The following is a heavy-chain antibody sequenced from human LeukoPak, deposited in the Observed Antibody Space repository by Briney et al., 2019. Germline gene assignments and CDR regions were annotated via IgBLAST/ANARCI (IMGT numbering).Heavy chain of an antibody. V-gene: IGHV4-34*01. D-gene: IGHD3-9*01. Sequence: SETLSLTCAVYGGSFSGYYWSWIRQPPGKGLEWIGEINHSGSTNYNPSLKSRVTISVDTSKNQFSLKLSSVTAADTAAYYCARGSDYDILTGHYPLRYWGQGTLVTVSS. CDR1: GGSFSGYY. CDR2: INHSGST. CDR3: ARGSDYDILTGHYPLRY. J-gene: IGHJ4*02.